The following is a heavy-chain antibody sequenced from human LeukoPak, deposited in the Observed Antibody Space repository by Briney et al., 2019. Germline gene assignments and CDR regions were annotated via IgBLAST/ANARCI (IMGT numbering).Heavy chain of an antibody. J-gene: IGHJ4*02. CDR1: GFSSSSYW. V-gene: IGHV3-7*03. CDR3: AKDGTRSGGNFDY. CDR2: IKQDGSEK. D-gene: IGHD2-15*01. Sequence: QPGGSLRLSCAASGFSSSSYWMTWVRQAPGKGLEWVANIKQDGSEKNYVDSVKGRFTISRDNAKNSLYLQMNSLRAEDMALYYCAKDGTRSGGNFDYWGQGTLVTVSS.